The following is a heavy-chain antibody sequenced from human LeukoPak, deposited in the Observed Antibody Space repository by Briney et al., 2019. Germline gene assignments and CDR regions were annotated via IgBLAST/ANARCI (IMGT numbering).Heavy chain of an antibody. D-gene: IGHD3-3*01. CDR1: GFTFSSYA. CDR2: ITASGGST. J-gene: IGHJ3*02. CDR3: ADLGVYDFWSGRRDAFDI. V-gene: IGHV3-23*01. Sequence: GGSLRLSCAASGFTFSSYAMGWVRQAPGKGLEWVSGITASGGSTYYADSVKGRFTISRDNSKNTLYLQMNSLRAEDTAVYYCADLGVYDFWSGRRDAFDIWGQGTMVTVSS.